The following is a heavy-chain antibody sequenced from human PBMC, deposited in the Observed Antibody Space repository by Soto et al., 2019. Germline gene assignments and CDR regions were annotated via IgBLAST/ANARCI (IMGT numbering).Heavy chain of an antibody. CDR3: AICFVGYTSSWY. CDR2: IYTFGSS. Sequence: TLSLTCTVSGGSISSSTHYWGWIRQPPGKGLEWIGSIYTFGSSYYNPSLKSRVTMSVDTSKNQFSLKLSSVTAADTAVYYCAICFVGYTSSWYWGQGTLVTVSS. V-gene: IGHV4-39*01. CDR1: GGSISSSTHY. J-gene: IGHJ4*02. D-gene: IGHD6-13*01.